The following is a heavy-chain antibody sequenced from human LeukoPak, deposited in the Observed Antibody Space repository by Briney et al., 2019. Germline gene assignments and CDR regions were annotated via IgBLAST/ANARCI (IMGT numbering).Heavy chain of an antibody. Sequence: GGSLRLSCAASGFTFSSYEMNWVRQAPGKGLEWVSYISSSGSTIYYADSVEGRFTISRDNAKNSLYLQMNSLRAEDTAVYYCARSNYDYVWGTYYFDYWGQGTLVTVSS. J-gene: IGHJ4*02. CDR3: ARSNYDYVWGTYYFDY. CDR1: GFTFSSYE. V-gene: IGHV3-48*03. CDR2: ISSSGSTI. D-gene: IGHD3-16*01.